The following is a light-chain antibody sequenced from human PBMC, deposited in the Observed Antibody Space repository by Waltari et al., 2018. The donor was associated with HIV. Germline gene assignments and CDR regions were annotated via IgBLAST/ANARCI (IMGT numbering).Light chain of an antibody. CDR2: NSN. CDR3: ATWDHELDSWV. CDR1: SSNIGSDA. Sequence: QSVLTQPPSAPGTPGQRIILSCSGSSSNIGSDAVYWYQQFPGTAPKLLIFNSNQRPSGVPDRFSASKSGTSASLAISGLRSDDEADYYCATWDHELDSWVFGGGTTLTVL. V-gene: IGLV1-44*01. J-gene: IGLJ3*02.